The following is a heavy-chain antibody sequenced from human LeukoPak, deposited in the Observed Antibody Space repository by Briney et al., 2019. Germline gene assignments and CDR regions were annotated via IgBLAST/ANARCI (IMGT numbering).Heavy chain of an antibody. D-gene: IGHD3-9*01. J-gene: IGHJ2*01. CDR2: IYYSGST. Sequence: SETLSLTCTVSGGSISSYYWSWIRQPPGKGLEWIGYIYYSGSTNYNPSLKSRVTISVDTSKNQFSLKLSSVTAADTAVYYCARFGPIHDLLEWSFDLWGRGTLVTVSS. CDR1: GGSISSYY. V-gene: IGHV4-59*01. CDR3: ARFGPIHDLLEWSFDL.